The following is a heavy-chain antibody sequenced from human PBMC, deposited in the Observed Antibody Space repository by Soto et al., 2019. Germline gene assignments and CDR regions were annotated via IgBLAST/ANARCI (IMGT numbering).Heavy chain of an antibody. CDR3: ARDQLELKSYYYYGMDV. Sequence: PSETLSLTCVVSGGSITNGDYSWSWFRQPPGKGLEWIGYIYYIGSTYYNPSLKSRVTISVDTSKNQFSLKLSSVTAADTAVYYCARDQLELKSYYYYGMDVWGQGTTVNVSS. CDR1: GGSITNGDYS. CDR2: IYYIGST. D-gene: IGHD1-1*01. J-gene: IGHJ6*02. V-gene: IGHV4-30-2*05.